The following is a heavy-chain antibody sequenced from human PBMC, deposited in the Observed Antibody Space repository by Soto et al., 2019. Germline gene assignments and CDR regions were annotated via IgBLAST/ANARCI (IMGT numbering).Heavy chain of an antibody. D-gene: IGHD6-19*01. CDR2: ISSGGTTT. CDR1: GFSFSTHA. CDR3: AREGGSIGGWFGRKFDS. Sequence: GGSLRLSCTASGFSFSTHAMSWVRQAPGKGLEWVTSISSGGTTTFYAASVEGRFTISRDKSKNTLYLQMNSLRADDTAVYYCAREGGSIGGWFGRKFDSWGQGTQVTVS. V-gene: IGHV3-23*01. J-gene: IGHJ4*02.